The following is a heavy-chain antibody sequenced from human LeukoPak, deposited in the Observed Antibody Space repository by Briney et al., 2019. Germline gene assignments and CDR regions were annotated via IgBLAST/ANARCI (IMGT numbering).Heavy chain of an antibody. CDR1: GYTFTSYD. CDR2: MNPNSGNT. CDR3: ARVTSGGTVTKKGDYYYYYYMDV. J-gene: IGHJ6*03. V-gene: IGHV1-8*01. Sequence: ASVKVSCKASGYTFTSYDINWVRQATGQGLEWMGWMNPNSGNTGYAQKFQGKVTMTRNTSISTAYMELSSLRSEDTAVYYCARVTSGGTVTKKGDYYYYYYMDVWGKGTTVTVSS. D-gene: IGHD4-17*01.